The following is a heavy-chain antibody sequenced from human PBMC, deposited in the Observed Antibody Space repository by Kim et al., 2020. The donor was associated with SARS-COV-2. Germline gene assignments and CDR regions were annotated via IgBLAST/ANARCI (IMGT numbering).Heavy chain of an antibody. CDR2: INHSGST. V-gene: IGHV4-34*01. CDR1: GGSFSGYY. Sequence: SETLSLTCAVYGGSFSGYYWSWIRQPPGKGLEWIGEINHSGSTNYNPSLKSRVTISVDTSKNQFSLKLSSVTAADTAVYYCASVSSGYSYWGLGFDYWGQGTLVTVSS. CDR3: ASVSSGYSYWGLGFDY. D-gene: IGHD5-18*01. J-gene: IGHJ4*02.